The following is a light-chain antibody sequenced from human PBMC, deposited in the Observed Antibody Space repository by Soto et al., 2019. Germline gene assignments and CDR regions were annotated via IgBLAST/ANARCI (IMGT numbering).Light chain of an antibody. CDR2: GAS. CDR1: LSVSGNY. CDR3: QQRSNWPPLT. J-gene: IGKJ5*01. Sequence: NVLTQSPGALSLSPGERATLSCRASLSVSGNYLAWCRQTPGQPPRLLIYGASSRATGIPDRLSGSGSGTDFTLTMSRLEPEDFAVYYCQQRSNWPPLTFGQGTRLEIK. V-gene: IGKV3D-20*02.